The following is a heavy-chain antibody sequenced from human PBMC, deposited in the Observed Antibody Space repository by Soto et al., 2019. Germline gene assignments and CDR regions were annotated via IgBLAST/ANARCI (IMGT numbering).Heavy chain of an antibody. D-gene: IGHD4-17*01. CDR3: TRPGGDYDIDY. CDR2: IRSRAKNYAT. CDR1: GFTLSGSA. Sequence: EVQLVESGGGLVQPGGSLKLSCAASGFTLSGSAIFWVRQASGKGLEWVGRIRSRAKNYATAYAASVKGRFTISRDDSKNTAYLQMNSPTTEDTAVYYCTRPGGDYDIDYWGQGTLVTVSS. J-gene: IGHJ4*02. V-gene: IGHV3-73*01.